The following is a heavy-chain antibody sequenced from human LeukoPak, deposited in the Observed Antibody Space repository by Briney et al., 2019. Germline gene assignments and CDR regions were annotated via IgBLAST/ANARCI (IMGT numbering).Heavy chain of an antibody. V-gene: IGHV4-59*02. J-gene: IGHJ4*02. D-gene: IGHD2/OR15-2a*01. CDR3: SEGYFEPSDH. Sequence: ETLSLTCVVSGASVSSSHWNWIRQLPGKGLEWIGCLSYTGKTDYNPSLTSRVTMSLDSSKNQVSLKLRSVTAADTAVYYCSEGYFEPSDHWGQGTLVSVSS. CDR2: LSYTGKT. CDR1: GASVSSSH.